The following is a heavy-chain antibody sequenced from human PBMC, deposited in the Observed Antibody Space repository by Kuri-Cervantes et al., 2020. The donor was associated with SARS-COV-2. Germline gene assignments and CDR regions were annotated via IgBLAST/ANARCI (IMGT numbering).Heavy chain of an antibody. J-gene: IGHJ3*02. V-gene: IGHV4-34*01. CDR2: INHSGST. CDR3: AREGLGYCSGGSCYSDEQDAFDI. D-gene: IGHD2-15*01. Sequence: GSLRLSCAVYGGSFSGYYWSWIRQPPGKGLEWIGEINHSGSTNYNPSLKSRVTISVDTSKNQFSLKLSSVTAADTAVYYCAREGLGYCSGGSCYSDEQDAFDIWGQGTMVTVSS. CDR1: GGSFSGYY.